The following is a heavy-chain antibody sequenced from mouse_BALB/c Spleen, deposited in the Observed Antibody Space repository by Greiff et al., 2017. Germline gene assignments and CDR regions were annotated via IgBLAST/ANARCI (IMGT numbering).Heavy chain of an antibody. CDR1: GYTFTDYN. CDR3: ARSTMIPFYYAMDY. CDR2: INPNNGGT. V-gene: IGHV1-18*01. J-gene: IGHJ4*01. Sequence: VQLQQSGPELVKPGASVKIPCKASGYTFTDYNMDWVKQSHGKSLEWIGDINPNNGGTIYNQKFKGKATLTVDKSSSTAYMELRSLTSEDTAVYYCARSTMIPFYYAMDYWGQGTSVTVPS. D-gene: IGHD2-4*01.